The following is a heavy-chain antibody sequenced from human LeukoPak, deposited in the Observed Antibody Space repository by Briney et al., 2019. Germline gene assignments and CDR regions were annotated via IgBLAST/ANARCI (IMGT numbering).Heavy chain of an antibody. D-gene: IGHD3-16*01. J-gene: IGHJ6*02. V-gene: IGHV3-23*01. CDR3: AKVRWGVTPHYYYGMDV. CDR1: GFTFSSYA. CDR2: ISGSGGST. Sequence: GGSLRLSCAASGFTFSSYAMSWVRQAPGKGLEWVSAISGSGGSTYYADSVKGRFTISRDNSKNTLYLQMNSLRAEDTAVYYCAKVRWGVTPHYYYGMDVWGQGTTVTVSS.